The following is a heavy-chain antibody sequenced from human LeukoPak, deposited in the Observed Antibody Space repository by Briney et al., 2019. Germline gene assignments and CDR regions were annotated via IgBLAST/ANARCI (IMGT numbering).Heavy chain of an antibody. CDR1: VASISTPSHY. Sequence: PSETLSLTCTVSVASISTPSHYWGWIRQTPGKGLECIGSVHHSGNTYYNPSLKSRFPTSADTSKNQCSLKLTSVTGSDTAVYYCALLRPYYYYYIDVWGKGTSVTVSS. V-gene: IGHV4-39*01. CDR2: VHHSGNT. CDR3: ALLRPYYYYYIDV. J-gene: IGHJ6*03.